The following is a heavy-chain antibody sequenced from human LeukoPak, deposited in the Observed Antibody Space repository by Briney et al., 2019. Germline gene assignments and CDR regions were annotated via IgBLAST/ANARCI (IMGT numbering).Heavy chain of an antibody. CDR3: AVVVVGY. CDR1: GYSISSGYY. J-gene: IGHJ4*02. D-gene: IGHD3-22*01. CDR2: IYHSGST. V-gene: IGHV4-38-2*02. Sequence: SETLSLTCTVSGYSISSGYYWGWIRQPPGKGLEWIGSIYHSGSTYYNPSLKSRVTISVDTSKNQFSLKLSSVTAADTAVYYCAVVVVGYWGQGTLVTVSS.